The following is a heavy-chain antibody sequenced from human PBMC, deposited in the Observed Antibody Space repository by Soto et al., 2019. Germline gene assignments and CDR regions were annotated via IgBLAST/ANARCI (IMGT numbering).Heavy chain of an antibody. CDR1: GGSFSGYY. Sequence: PSETLSLTCAVYGGSFSGYYWSWIRQPPGKGLEWIGEINRSGSTNYNPSLKSRVTISVDTSKNQFSLKLSSVTAADTAVYYCARGTSITGTRYSWFDPWGQGTLVTVSS. CDR2: INRSGST. D-gene: IGHD1-7*01. J-gene: IGHJ5*02. V-gene: IGHV4-34*01. CDR3: ARGTSITGTRYSWFDP.